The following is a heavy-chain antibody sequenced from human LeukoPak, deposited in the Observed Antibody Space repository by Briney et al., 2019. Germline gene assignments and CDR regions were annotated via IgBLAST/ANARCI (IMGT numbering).Heavy chain of an antibody. CDR2: MNPNSGNS. D-gene: IGHD2-15*01. CDR3: ARAPSRKSRYCSGGSCLTARYYFDY. CDR1: GYTFTSYD. Sequence: ASVKVSCKASGYTFTSYDINWVRQATGQGLEWMGWMNPNSGNSGYGQKFQGRVTMNRTTSITTGYMKLSSLRSEDTAVYYCARAPSRKSRYCSGGSCLTARYYFDYWGQGTLVTVSS. V-gene: IGHV1-8*01. J-gene: IGHJ4*02.